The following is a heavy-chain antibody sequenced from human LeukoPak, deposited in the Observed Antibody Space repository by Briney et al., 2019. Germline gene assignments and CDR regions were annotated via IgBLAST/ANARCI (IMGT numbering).Heavy chain of an antibody. Sequence: ASVNVSCKASGYTFTSYYMHWVRQAPGQGLEWMGIINPSGGSTSYAQKFQGRVTMTRDTSTSTVYMELSSLRSEDTAVYYCATSLAARGYFDYWGQGTLVTVSS. D-gene: IGHD6-6*01. J-gene: IGHJ4*02. V-gene: IGHV1-46*01. CDR1: GYTFTSYY. CDR3: ATSLAARGYFDY. CDR2: INPSGGST.